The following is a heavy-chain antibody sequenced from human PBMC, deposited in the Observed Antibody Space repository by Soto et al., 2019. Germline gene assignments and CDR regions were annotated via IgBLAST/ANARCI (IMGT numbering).Heavy chain of an antibody. V-gene: IGHV1-18*01. D-gene: IGHD6-19*01. CDR2: ISAYNGNK. CDR3: ARDPHIAVAGFYYYYYGMDV. CDR1: GYTFTSHG. Sequence: ASVKVSCKASGYTFTSHGISWVRQAPGQGLEWMGWISAYNGNKNYAQKLQGKITMTTDTSTSTAYIELRSLRSDDTAVYYCARDPHIAVAGFYYYYYGMDVWGQGTTVTVSS. J-gene: IGHJ6*02.